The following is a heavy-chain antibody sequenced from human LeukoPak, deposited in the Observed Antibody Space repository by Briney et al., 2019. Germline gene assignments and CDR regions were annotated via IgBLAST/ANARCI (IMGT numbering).Heavy chain of an antibody. Sequence: GGSLRLSCAASGFTFSSYAMHWVRQAPGKGLEWVAVISYDGSNKYYADSVKGRFTISRDNSKNTLYLQMNSLGAEDTAVYYXARKVVYDAFDIWGQGTMVTVSS. V-gene: IGHV3-30*04. D-gene: IGHD2-8*02. CDR3: ARKVVYDAFDI. J-gene: IGHJ3*02. CDR1: GFTFSSYA. CDR2: ISYDGSNK.